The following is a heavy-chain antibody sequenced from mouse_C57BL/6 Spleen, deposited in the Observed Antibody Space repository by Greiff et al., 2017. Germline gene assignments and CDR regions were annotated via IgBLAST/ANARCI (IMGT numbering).Heavy chain of an antibody. CDR3: ARRSYGSSYEVAY. V-gene: IGHV1-26*01. Sequence: EVQLQQSGPELVKPGASVKISCKASGYTFTDYYMNWVKQSHGKSLEWIGDINPNNGGTSYNQKFKGKATLTVDKSSSTAYMELRSLTSEDSAVYDCARRSYGSSYEVAYWGQGTLVTVSA. CDR1: GYTFTDYY. D-gene: IGHD1-1*01. J-gene: IGHJ3*01. CDR2: INPNNGGT.